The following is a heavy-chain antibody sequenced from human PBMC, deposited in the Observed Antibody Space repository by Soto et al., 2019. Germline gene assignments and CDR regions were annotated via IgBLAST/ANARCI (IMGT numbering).Heavy chain of an antibody. Sequence: SVKVSCKASGGTFSSYAISWVRQAPGQGLEWMGGIIPIFGTANYAQKFQGRVTITADKSTSTAYMELSSLRSEDTAVYYCARDPSDYGGNSIHAFDIWGQGTMVTV. CDR2: IIPIFGTA. CDR1: GGTFSSYA. CDR3: ARDPSDYGGNSIHAFDI. D-gene: IGHD4-17*01. J-gene: IGHJ3*02. V-gene: IGHV1-69*06.